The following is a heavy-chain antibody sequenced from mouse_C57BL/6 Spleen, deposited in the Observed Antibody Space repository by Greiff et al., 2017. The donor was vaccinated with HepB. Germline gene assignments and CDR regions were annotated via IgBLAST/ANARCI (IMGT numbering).Heavy chain of an antibody. CDR3: ARDLWFAY. Sequence: EVQLQESGPGLVKPSQSLSLTCSVTGYSTTSGYYWNWIRQFPGNKLEWMGYISYDGSNNYNPSLKNRISITRDTSKNQFFLKLNSVTTEDTATYYCARDLWFAYWGQGTLVTVSA. V-gene: IGHV3-6*01. J-gene: IGHJ3*01. CDR2: ISYDGSN. CDR1: GYSTTSGYY.